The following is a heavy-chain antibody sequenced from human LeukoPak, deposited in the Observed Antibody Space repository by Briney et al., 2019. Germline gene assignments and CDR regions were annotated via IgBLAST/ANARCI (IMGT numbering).Heavy chain of an antibody. CDR3: ARAVDKGTGYYMDF. V-gene: IGHV3-30*02. CDR1: GFTFSHHG. D-gene: IGHD3-22*01. J-gene: IGHJ4*02. CDR2: ILFDGSKK. Sequence: GGSLRLSCAASGFTFSHHGMHRVRQAPGKGLEWVAFILFDGSKKYSVDSVKGRFTISRDNSKNAVSLQMNNLRTEDTAMYYCARAVDKGTGYYMDFWGQGTLVTVSS.